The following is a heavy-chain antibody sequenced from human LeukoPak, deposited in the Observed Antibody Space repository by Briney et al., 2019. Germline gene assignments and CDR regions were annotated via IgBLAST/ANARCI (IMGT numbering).Heavy chain of an antibody. Sequence: GGSLRLSCATAGFTLSTFGIHWVRQTPGKGMEWAAAIQSDGSKQYYGDSVKGRFTISRDSSKNTVYLQMNSLRAEDTAVYYCARGMDYYDSSGYNWFDPWGQGTLVTVSS. D-gene: IGHD3-22*01. CDR2: IQSDGSKQ. J-gene: IGHJ5*02. V-gene: IGHV3-33*01. CDR3: ARGMDYYDSSGYNWFDP. CDR1: GFTLSTFG.